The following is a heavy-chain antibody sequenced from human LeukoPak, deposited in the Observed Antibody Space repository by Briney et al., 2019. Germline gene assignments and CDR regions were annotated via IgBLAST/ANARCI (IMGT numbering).Heavy chain of an antibody. J-gene: IGHJ5*02. D-gene: IGHD3-10*01. CDR2: ISYDGSNK. Sequence: GGSLRLSCAASGFTFSSYAMHWVRQAPGKGLEWVAVISYDGSNKYADSVKGRFTISRDNAKNSLYLQMNSLRAEDTALYYCALLRIGSGSYSNWFDPWGQGTLVTVSS. CDR1: GFTFSSYA. V-gene: IGHV3-30-3*01. CDR3: ALLRIGSGSYSNWFDP.